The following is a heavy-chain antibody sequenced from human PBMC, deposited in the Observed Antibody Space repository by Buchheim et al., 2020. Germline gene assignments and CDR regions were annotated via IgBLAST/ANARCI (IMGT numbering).Heavy chain of an antibody. CDR3: AKECLSSPTGEDYFDY. CDR2: ISYDGRTK. Sequence: QVQLVESGGGVVQPGRSLRLSCAASGFTFSSYGIHWVRQAPGKGLEWVAVISYDGRTKYYADSVKGRCTISRDNSKNTLYLQMNSLRAEDTAVYYCAKECLSSPTGEDYFDYWGQRTL. V-gene: IGHV3-30*18. D-gene: IGHD1-1*01. CDR1: GFTFSSYG. J-gene: IGHJ4*02.